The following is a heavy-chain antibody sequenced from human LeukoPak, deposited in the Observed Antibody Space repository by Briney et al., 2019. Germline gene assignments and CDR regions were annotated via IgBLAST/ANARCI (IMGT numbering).Heavy chain of an antibody. CDR2: ISSSGSTI. CDR1: GFTFSDYY. D-gene: IGHD4-17*01. J-gene: IGHJ4*02. V-gene: IGHV3-11*04. CDR3: ARVRRAGTTVTTKLDY. Sequence: GGSLRLSCAASGFTFSDYYMSWIRQAPGKGLEWVSYISSSGSTIYYADSVKGRFTISRDNAKNSLYLQMNSLRAEDTAVYYCARVRRAGTTVTTKLDYWGQGTLVTVSS.